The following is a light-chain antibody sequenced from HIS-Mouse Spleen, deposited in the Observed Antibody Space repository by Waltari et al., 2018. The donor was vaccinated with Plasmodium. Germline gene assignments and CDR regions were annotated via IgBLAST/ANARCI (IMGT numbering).Light chain of an antibody. V-gene: IGLV2-11*01. CDR3: CSYAGSYTFYV. J-gene: IGLJ1*01. CDR2: DVS. Sequence: QSALTQPRSVSGSPGQSVTISCTGTSSDVGGYNYVSWYQQHPGKAPNLMIYDVSKRPSGVPDLFSGSKSGNTASLTISGLQAEDEADYYCCSYAGSYTFYVFGTGTKVTVL. CDR1: SSDVGGYNY.